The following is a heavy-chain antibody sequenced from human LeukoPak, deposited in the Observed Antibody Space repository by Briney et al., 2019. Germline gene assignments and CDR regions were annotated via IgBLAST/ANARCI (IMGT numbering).Heavy chain of an antibody. D-gene: IGHD6-13*01. CDR1: GYKFTSFG. CDR3: ARDSPYSSSSLGFDF. Sequence: GASVKVSCKASGYKFTSFGVSWVRQAPGQGLQWMGWISGYNGNTNFAQKFQGRVTTTTDTSTSTAYMELRSLRSDDTAVYYCARDSPYSSSSLGFDFWGQGTLVTVSS. V-gene: IGHV1-18*01. J-gene: IGHJ4*02. CDR2: ISGYNGNT.